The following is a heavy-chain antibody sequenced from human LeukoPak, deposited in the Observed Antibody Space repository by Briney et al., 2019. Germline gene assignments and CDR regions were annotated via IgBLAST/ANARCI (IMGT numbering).Heavy chain of an antibody. D-gene: IGHD3-10*01. CDR3: ARFRFGNSGFDY. CDR2: IYTSGTT. V-gene: IGHV4-61*02. CDR1: GGSISSGTYY. J-gene: IGHJ4*02. Sequence: PSETLSLTCTVSGGSISSGTYYWNWIRQPAGKGLEWIGRIYTSGTTNYNPSLKSRVTISVNTSENQFSLKLSSVTAADTAVYYCARFRFGNSGFDYWGQGTLVTVSS.